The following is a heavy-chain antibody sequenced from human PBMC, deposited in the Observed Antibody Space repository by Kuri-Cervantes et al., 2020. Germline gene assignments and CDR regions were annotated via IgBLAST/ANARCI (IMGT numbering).Heavy chain of an antibody. D-gene: IGHD3-10*01. Sequence: GSLRLSCAASGFTFSSYAMSWVRQAPGKGLEWVSAISGSGGSTYYAASAKGRFTISRDNSKNTLYLQMNSLRAEDTAVYYCAKEVQYYYGSGSYRDYWGQGTLVTVSS. CDR1: GFTFSSYA. CDR3: AKEVQYYYGSGSYRDY. V-gene: IGHV3-23*01. J-gene: IGHJ4*02. CDR2: ISGSGGST.